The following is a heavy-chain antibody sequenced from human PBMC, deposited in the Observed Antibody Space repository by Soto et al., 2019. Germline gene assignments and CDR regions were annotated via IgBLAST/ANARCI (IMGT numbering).Heavy chain of an antibody. D-gene: IGHD6-19*01. CDR1: GYTFSGFY. CDR2: IDPNSGGT. CDR3: ASAAVTGTAGLDF. V-gene: IGHV1-2*02. J-gene: IGHJ4*02. Sequence: ASVKVSCKASGYTFSGFYMHWVRQAPGQGLEWMGWIDPNSGGTKSAEKFQGRVTMTRDTSISTAYMELSRLTSDDTAVYYCASAAVTGTAGLDFWGQGTQVTVSS.